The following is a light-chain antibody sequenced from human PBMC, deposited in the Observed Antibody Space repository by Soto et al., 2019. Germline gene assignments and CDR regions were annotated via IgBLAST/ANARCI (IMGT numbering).Light chain of an antibody. CDR3: CSYAGIFTWV. Sequence: QSALTQPRSVSGSPGQSVTIPCTGTSRVVGAYNYVSWYQQHPGKAPKLMIYDANKRPSGVPDRFSGSKSDNTASLTISGLQAEDEADYYCCSYAGIFTWVFGGGTKVTVL. CDR1: SRVVGAYNY. CDR2: DAN. V-gene: IGLV2-11*01. J-gene: IGLJ3*02.